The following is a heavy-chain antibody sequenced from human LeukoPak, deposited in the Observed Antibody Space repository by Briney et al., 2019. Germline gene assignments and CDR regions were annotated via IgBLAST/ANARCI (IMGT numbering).Heavy chain of an antibody. Sequence: SETLSLTCAVYGGSFSGYYWSWIRQPPGKGLEWIGEINHSGSTNYNPSLKSRVTISVDTSKNQFSLKLSSVTAADTAVYYCARRLDSSGYKYYYYMDVWGKGTTVTISS. J-gene: IGHJ6*03. CDR1: GGSFSGYY. CDR2: INHSGST. D-gene: IGHD3-22*01. V-gene: IGHV4-34*01. CDR3: ARRLDSSGYKYYYYMDV.